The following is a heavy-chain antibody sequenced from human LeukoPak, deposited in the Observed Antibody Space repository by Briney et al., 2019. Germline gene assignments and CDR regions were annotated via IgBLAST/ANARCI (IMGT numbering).Heavy chain of an antibody. J-gene: IGHJ4*02. V-gene: IGHV3-23*01. CDR2: ISGSGGST. D-gene: IGHD5-18*01. CDR3: AKVTSSQLWTD. Sequence: PGGSLRLSCTASGFKFDDYGMTWVRQAPGKGLEWVSAISGSGGSTYYADSVKGRFTISKDNSKNTLYLQMNSLRAEDTAVYYCAKVTSSQLWTDWGQGTLVTVSS. CDR1: GFKFDDYG.